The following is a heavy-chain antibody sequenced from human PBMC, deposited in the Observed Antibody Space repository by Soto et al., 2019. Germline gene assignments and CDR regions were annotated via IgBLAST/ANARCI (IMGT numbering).Heavy chain of an antibody. CDR2: IIPILGIA. V-gene: IGHV1-69*02. Sequence: QVQLVQSGAEVKKPGSSVKVSCKASGGTFSSYTISWVRQAPGQGLEWMGRIIPILGIANYAQKFQGRVTXTXXKSTSTAYMELSSLRSEDTAVYYCAEQQLGDWFDPWGQGTLVTVSS. D-gene: IGHD6-13*01. CDR3: AEQQLGDWFDP. CDR1: GGTFSSYT. J-gene: IGHJ5*02.